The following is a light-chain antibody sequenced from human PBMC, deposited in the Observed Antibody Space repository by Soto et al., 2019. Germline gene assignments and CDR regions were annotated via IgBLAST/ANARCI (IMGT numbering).Light chain of an antibody. J-gene: IGLJ3*02. V-gene: IGLV2-14*01. CDR3: SAYTARSTLV. CDR2: EAR. Sequence: QSVLTQPASVSGSAGQSITPSCSGTMRDVGAYNLVSWYQQHPGTAPKLIIYEARNRPSGISSRFSGSRSGNTASLTISGLQSEDEGDYYCSAYTARSTLVFGGGTKLTVL. CDR1: MRDVGAYNL.